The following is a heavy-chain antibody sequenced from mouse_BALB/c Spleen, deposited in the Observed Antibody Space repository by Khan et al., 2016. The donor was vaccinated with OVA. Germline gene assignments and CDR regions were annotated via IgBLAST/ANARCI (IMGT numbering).Heavy chain of an antibody. D-gene: IGHD1-1*01. CDR2: ISYSGNT. Sequence: VQLKESGPGLVKPSQSLSLTCTVTGYSITSDYAWNWIRQFPGNKLEWMGFISYSGNTNYNPSLKSRASITRDTSKNQFFLHLNSVTTEDTATYYWARVYGGDFDYWGQGTTLTVSS. J-gene: IGHJ2*01. V-gene: IGHV3-2*02. CDR1: GYSITSDYA. CDR3: ARVYGGDFDY.